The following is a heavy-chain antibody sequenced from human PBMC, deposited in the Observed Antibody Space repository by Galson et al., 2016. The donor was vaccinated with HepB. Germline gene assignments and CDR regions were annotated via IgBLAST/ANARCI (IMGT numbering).Heavy chain of an antibody. CDR1: GFIFINYA. V-gene: IGHV3-23*01. D-gene: IGHD2-2*01. CDR3: AKGSSSSGLYSWFDA. J-gene: IGHJ5*02. Sequence: SLRLSCAASGFIFINYAMSWVRQAPGKGLEWVSAIRNVGGSTYYADSVRGRFTISRDNSKNTLYLQMNSLRAEDTAVYFGAKGSSSSGLYSWFDAWGQGTQVTVSS. CDR2: IRNVGGST.